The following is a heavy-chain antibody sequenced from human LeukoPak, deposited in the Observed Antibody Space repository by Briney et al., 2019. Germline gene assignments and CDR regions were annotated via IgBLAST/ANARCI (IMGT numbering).Heavy chain of an antibody. J-gene: IGHJ5*02. CDR2: INHSGST. V-gene: IGHV4-34*01. Sequence: SETLSLTCAVYGGSFSGYYWSWIRQPPGKGLEWIGEINHSGSTNYNPSLKSRVTISVDTSKNQFSLKLSSVTAADTAVYYCARDSLPYYYDSSPNWFDPWGQGTLVTVSS. D-gene: IGHD3-22*01. CDR1: GGSFSGYY. CDR3: ARDSLPYYYDSSPNWFDP.